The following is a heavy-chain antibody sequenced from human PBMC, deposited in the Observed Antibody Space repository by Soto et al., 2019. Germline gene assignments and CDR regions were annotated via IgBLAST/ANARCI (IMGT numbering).Heavy chain of an antibody. V-gene: IGHV6-1*01. D-gene: IGHD1-7*01. Sequence: SQTLSPASPRSGDSLSSNSAASNWIRPSPSRRVEWLGRTYYRSKWYNDYAVSVKSRITINPDTSKNQFSLQLNSVTPEDTAVYYCARGRWNYSGWFEPWGQGTLVTVS. J-gene: IGHJ5*02. CDR2: TYYRSKWYN. CDR3: ARGRWNYSGWFEP. CDR1: GDSLSSNSAA.